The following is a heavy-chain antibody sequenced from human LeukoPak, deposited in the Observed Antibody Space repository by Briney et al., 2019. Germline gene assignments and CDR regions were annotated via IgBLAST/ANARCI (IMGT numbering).Heavy chain of an antibody. CDR1: GFTVSSNY. J-gene: IGHJ5*02. Sequence: PGGSLRLSCAASGFTVSSNYMSWVRQAPGKGLEWVSSITGSGPYMLYADSVKHRFTISRDNTKNLLYLEMSSLRAEDTAVYYCAKKSAMGWFDPWGQGTLVTVSS. CDR2: ITGSGPYM. V-gene: IGHV3-21*04. CDR3: AKKSAMGWFDP. D-gene: IGHD2-2*01.